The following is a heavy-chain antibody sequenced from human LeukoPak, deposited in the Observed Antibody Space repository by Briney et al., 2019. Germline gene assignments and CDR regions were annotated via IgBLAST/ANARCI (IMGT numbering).Heavy chain of an antibody. V-gene: IGHV3-66*01. Sequence: PGGSLRLSCAASGFTVSSNYMSWVRQAPGKGLEWVSVIYSGGSTYYADSVKGRFTISRDNSKNTPYLQMNSLRAEDTAVYYCATDNYYDSSGYHYWGQGTLVTVSS. D-gene: IGHD3-22*01. CDR1: GFTVSSNY. J-gene: IGHJ4*02. CDR3: ATDNYYDSSGYHY. CDR2: IYSGGST.